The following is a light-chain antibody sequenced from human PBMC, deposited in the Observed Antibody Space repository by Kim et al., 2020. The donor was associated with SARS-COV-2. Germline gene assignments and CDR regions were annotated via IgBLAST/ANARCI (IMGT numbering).Light chain of an antibody. V-gene: IGKV3-20*01. CDR3: QQYGTSPL. J-gene: IGKJ3*01. CDR2: GAS. CDR1: QSVSSSY. Sequence: EIVLTQSPGTLSLSPGERATITCRASQSVSSSYLACYQQQPGQATSLLIYGASSRATGIPDRFSGSGSETDFTLTISRLEPEVFAVYFCQQYGTSPLFVPGTTVYIK.